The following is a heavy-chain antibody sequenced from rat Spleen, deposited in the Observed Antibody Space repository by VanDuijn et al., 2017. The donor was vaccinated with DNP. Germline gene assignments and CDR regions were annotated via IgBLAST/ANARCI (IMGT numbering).Heavy chain of an antibody. CDR3: ARRVYGGYSDY. D-gene: IGHD1-11*01. J-gene: IGHJ2*01. V-gene: IGHV5-25*01. Sequence: EVQLVESGGGLVQPGRSLKLSCAASGFIFSDYDMAWVRQAPTKGLEWVTTISTSTGNTYYRDSVKGRFTVSRDNAKSTLYLQMDSLRSEDTATYYCARRVYGGYSDYWGQGVMVTVSS. CDR1: GFIFSDYD. CDR2: ISTSTGNT.